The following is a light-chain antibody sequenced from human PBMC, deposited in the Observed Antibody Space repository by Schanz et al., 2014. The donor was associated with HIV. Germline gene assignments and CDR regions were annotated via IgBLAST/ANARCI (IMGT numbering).Light chain of an antibody. Sequence: QSALTQPASVSGSLGQSITISCTGTSSDVGAYNYVSWYQQHPGKAPKLIIYDVTNRPSGVSNRFSGSKSGNTASLTISGLQADDEADYYCNSYTGSSPLGVFGGGTKLTVL. V-gene: IGLV2-14*03. J-gene: IGLJ2*01. CDR1: SSDVGAYNY. CDR2: DVT. CDR3: NSYTGSSPLGV.